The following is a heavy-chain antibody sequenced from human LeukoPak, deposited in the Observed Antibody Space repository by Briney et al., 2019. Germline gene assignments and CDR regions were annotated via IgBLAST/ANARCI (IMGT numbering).Heavy chain of an antibody. J-gene: IGHJ4*02. V-gene: IGHV4-61*09. D-gene: IGHD3-16*01. CDR3: ARDLGSTPGGNDY. Sequence: SETLSLTCTVSGGSISSGRYYWTWIRQSAGKGLEWIGHVYTGGNTNYNSSLKSRVTISVDTSKNQFSLKLSSVTAADTAVYYCARDLGSTPGGNDYWGQGTLVTVSS. CDR2: VYTGGNT. CDR1: GGSISSGRYY.